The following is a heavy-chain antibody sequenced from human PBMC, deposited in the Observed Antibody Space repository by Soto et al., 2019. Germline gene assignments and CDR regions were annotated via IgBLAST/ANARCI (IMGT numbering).Heavy chain of an antibody. D-gene: IGHD3-9*01. CDR2: ISYDGSNK. J-gene: IGHJ4*02. V-gene: IGHV3-30-3*01. Sequence: PGGSLILSCAASGFTFSSYAMHWVRQAPGKGLEWVAVISYDGSNKYYADSVKGRFTISRDNSKNTLYLQMNSLRAEDTAVYYCARSFEFDYRGQGTLVTVSS. CDR1: GFTFSSYA. CDR3: ARSFEFDY.